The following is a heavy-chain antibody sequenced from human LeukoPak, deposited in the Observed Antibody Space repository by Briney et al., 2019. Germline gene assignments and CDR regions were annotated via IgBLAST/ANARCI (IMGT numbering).Heavy chain of an antibody. CDR1: GGSFSGYH. V-gene: IGHV4-34*01. Sequence: SETLSLTCAVYGGSFSGYHWSWIRQPPGKGLEWIGEINHSGSTNYNPSLKSRVTISVDTSKNQFSLKLSSVTAADTAVYYCARGFAVVTPFDYWGQGTLVTVSS. D-gene: IGHD4-23*01. CDR2: INHSGST. J-gene: IGHJ4*02. CDR3: ARGFAVVTPFDY.